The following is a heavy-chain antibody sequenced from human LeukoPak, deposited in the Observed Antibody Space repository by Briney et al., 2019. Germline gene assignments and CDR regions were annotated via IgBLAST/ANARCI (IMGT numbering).Heavy chain of an antibody. CDR3: AREPYSGSGHFDY. CDR1: GYTFSNSR. Sequence: ASVKVSCKASGYTFSNSRIHWVRQAPGQGLEWMGIINPSNGNTEYAQRFQGRVTMTRDTSTSTVYMDLSSLRLEDTAVFYCAREPYSGSGHFDYWGQGTLLTVSS. J-gene: IGHJ4*02. V-gene: IGHV1-46*01. CDR2: INPSNGNT. D-gene: IGHD1-26*01.